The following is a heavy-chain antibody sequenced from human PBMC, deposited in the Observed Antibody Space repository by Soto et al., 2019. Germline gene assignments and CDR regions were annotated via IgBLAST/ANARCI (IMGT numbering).Heavy chain of an antibody. D-gene: IGHD5-12*01. J-gene: IGHJ4*01. CDR3: ARGVEWLPSGSYFDY. CDR1: GGSISSGGYS. CDR2: IYHRGST. Sequence: QLQLQESGSGLVKPSQTLSLTCAVSGGSISSGGYSWSWIRQPPGKSLEWIGYIYHRGSTYYNPSVKSRVTTSVDRSKNNFSLELSSVTAADTPVYYYARGVEWLPSGSYFDYWSHGTLFTVSS. V-gene: IGHV4-30-2*01.